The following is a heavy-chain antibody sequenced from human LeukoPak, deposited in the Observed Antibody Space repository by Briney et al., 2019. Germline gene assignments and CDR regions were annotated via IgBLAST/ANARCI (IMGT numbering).Heavy chain of an antibody. CDR1: GGTFTSYA. Sequence: SVKVSCKASGGTFTSYAISWVRQAPGQGLEWMGGIIPIFGTANYAQKFQGRVTITSDKSTSTAYMELSSLISEDTPVYYCASYSGYDPYYFDYWGQGTLVTVSS. CDR3: ASYSGYDPYYFDY. J-gene: IGHJ4*02. CDR2: IIPIFGTA. V-gene: IGHV1-69*06. D-gene: IGHD5-12*01.